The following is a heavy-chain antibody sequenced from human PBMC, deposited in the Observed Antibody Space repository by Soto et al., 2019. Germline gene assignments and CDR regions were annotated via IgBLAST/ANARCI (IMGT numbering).Heavy chain of an antibody. J-gene: IGHJ4*02. Sequence: EVYLVESGGDLVEPGGSLRLSCEASRFMFSSAWMSWVRQAPGKGLEWVGRIKAKIDGETTDYAEFVQGRFIISRDDSKNTVFLEMNSLKTEDTAVYFCVEGWNDFWGQGPLVTVSS. CDR3: VEGWNDF. CDR2: IKAKIDGETT. D-gene: IGHD1-1*01. CDR1: RFMFSSAW. V-gene: IGHV3-15*01.